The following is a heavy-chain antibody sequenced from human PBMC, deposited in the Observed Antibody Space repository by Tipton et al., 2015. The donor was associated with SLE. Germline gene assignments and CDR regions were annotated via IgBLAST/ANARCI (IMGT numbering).Heavy chain of an antibody. CDR3: AKLAQGYSSSSYYYYYMDV. J-gene: IGHJ6*03. V-gene: IGHV3-23*03. CDR1: GFTFSSYA. D-gene: IGHD6-13*01. Sequence: SLRLSCAASGFTFSSYAMSWVRQAPGKGLEWVSVIYSGGSSTYYADSVKGRFTISRGNSKNTLYLQMNSLRAEDTAVYYCAKLAQGYSSSSYYYYYMDVWGKGTTVTISS. CDR2: IYSGGSST.